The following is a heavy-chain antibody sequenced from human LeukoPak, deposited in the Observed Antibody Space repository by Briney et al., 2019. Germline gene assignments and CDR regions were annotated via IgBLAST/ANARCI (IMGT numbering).Heavy chain of an antibody. V-gene: IGHV4-61*02. Sequence: SETLSLTCTVSGGSISSGSYYWSWIRQPAGKGLEWIGRIYTSGSTNYNPSLKSRVTISVDTSKNQFSLKLSSVTAADTAVYYCARFPSYGSGTYYSDYWGQGTLVTVSS. CDR1: GGSISSGSYY. J-gene: IGHJ4*02. CDR3: ARFPSYGSGTYYSDY. CDR2: IYTSGST. D-gene: IGHD3-10*01.